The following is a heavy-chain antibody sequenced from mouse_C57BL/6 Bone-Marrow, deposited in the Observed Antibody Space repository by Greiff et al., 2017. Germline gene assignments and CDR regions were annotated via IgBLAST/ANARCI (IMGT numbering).Heavy chain of an antibody. D-gene: IGHD6-1*01. J-gene: IGHJ1*03. CDR1: GFTFSSYA. CDR2: ISDGGSYT. Sequence: EVQVVESGGGLVKPGGSLKLSCAASGFTFSSYAMSWVRQTPEKRLEWVATISDGGSYTYYPDNVKGRFTISRDNAKNNLYLQMSHLKSEDTAMYYCARDEGPHWYFDVWGTGTTVTVSS. V-gene: IGHV5-4*01. CDR3: ARDEGPHWYFDV.